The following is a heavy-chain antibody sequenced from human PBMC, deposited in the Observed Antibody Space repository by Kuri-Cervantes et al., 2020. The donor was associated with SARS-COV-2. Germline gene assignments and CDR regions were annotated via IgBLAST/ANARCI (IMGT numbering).Heavy chain of an antibody. V-gene: IGHV3-33*08. CDR3: ARVPRSSSQTH. J-gene: IGHJ4*02. D-gene: IGHD6-6*01. Sequence: GESLKISCAASGFTFSSYGMHWVRQAPGKGLEWVAVIWYGGSNKYYADSVKGRFTISRDNAKNSLYLQMNSLRAEDTAVYYCARVPRSSSQTHWGQGTLVTVSS. CDR2: IWYGGSNK. CDR1: GFTFSSYG.